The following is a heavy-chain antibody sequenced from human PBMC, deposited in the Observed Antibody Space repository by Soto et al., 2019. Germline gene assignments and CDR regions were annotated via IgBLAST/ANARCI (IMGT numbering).Heavy chain of an antibody. CDR3: AKDLRSTAWYSISFFDY. V-gene: IGHV3-9*01. D-gene: IGHD6-13*01. CDR1: GFTFNDHS. J-gene: IGHJ4*02. CDR2: ISWNGGSR. Sequence: EVQLVESGGGLVQPGRSLRLPCAASGFTFNDHSMHWVRQAPGKGLELVSGISWNGGSRGDAGSVQGRFTISRDNAKNSLYLQMNSLKPQDTALYYCAKDLRSTAWYSISFFDYWGQGALVTVSS.